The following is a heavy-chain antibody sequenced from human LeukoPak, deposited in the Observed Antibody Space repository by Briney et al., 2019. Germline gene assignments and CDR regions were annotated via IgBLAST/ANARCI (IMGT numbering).Heavy chain of an antibody. Sequence: GGSLRLSCAASGFIFSDYYMSWIRQAPGKGLEWVSYISSSGSTIYYADSVKGRFTISRDNAKNSLYLQMNSLRAEDTAVYYFARDPIVATLAPRDYWGQGTLVTVSS. CDR1: GFIFSDYY. CDR3: ARDPIVATLAPRDY. V-gene: IGHV3-11*01. J-gene: IGHJ4*02. D-gene: IGHD5-12*01. CDR2: ISSSGSTI.